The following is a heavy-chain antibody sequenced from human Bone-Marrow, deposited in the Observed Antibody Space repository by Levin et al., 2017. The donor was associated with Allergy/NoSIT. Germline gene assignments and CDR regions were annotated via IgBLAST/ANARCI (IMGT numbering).Heavy chain of an antibody. V-gene: IGHV4-39*01. CDR1: GGSVSSRAYH. CDR2: ISFNGRT. J-gene: IGHJ4*02. CDR3: VAGSGYQDF. D-gene: IGHD6-19*01. Sequence: SQTLSLTCSVSGGSVSSRAYHWAWIRHAPGEALEWIGSISFNGRTFYNPPLESRLTIPVDTSKNQFSLKVTSVTAADTAVFYWVAGSGYQDFWGQGILITVSS.